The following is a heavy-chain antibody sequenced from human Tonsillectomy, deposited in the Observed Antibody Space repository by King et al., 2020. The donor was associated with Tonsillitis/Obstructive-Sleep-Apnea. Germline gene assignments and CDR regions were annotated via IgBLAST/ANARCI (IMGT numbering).Heavy chain of an antibody. Sequence: VQLVESGGGLVKPGRSLRLSCTASGFTFGDYAMSWFRQAPGKGLELVGFIRSKAYGGTTEYAASVKGRFTISRADSKRIAYLQMNSLKTEDTAVYYCTRGTYDFWSGYYGGDYYYYYMDVWGKGTTVTVSS. CDR3: TRGTYDFWSGYYGGDYYYYYMDV. CDR1: GFTFGDYA. V-gene: IGHV3-49*05. D-gene: IGHD3-3*01. J-gene: IGHJ6*03. CDR2: IRSKAYGGTT.